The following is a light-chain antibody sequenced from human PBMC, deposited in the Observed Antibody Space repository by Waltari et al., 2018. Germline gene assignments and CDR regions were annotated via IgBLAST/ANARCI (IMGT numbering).Light chain of an antibody. CDR1: QSISSW. J-gene: IGKJ2*01. V-gene: IGKV1-5*03. CDR2: KAS. CDR3: QQYNSYSYT. Sequence: STLSASVGDIVTITCRASQSISSWLAWYQQKPGKAPKLLIYKASSLESGVPSRFSGSGSGTEFTLTISSLQPDDFATYYCQQYNSYSYTFGQGTKLEIK.